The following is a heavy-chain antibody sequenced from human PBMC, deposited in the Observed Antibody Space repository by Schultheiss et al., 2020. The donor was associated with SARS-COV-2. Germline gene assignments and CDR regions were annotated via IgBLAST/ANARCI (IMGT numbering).Heavy chain of an antibody. J-gene: IGHJ4*02. V-gene: IGHV3-33*06. CDR2: IWNDESNK. CDR3: AKMMNRMVYAALNFDY. D-gene: IGHD2-8*01. CDR1: GFTFSSYG. Sequence: GGSLRLSCAASGFTFSSYGMHWVRQAPGKGLEWVAVIWNDESNKYYADSVKGRITISRDNSKNTLYLQMNSVRAEDTAVYYCAKMMNRMVYAALNFDYWGQGTLVTVSS.